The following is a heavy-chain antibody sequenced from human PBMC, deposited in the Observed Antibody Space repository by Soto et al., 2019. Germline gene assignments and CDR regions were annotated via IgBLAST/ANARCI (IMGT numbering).Heavy chain of an antibody. CDR1: GFTFSSYD. J-gene: IGHJ5*02. V-gene: IGHV3-13*04. CDR3: ARASLAWSLDP. Sequence: EVQLVESGGGVVQPGGSLRLSCAASGFTFSSYDMHWVRQATAKGLEWVSAIGTAGDPYYPGSVKGRFTISRENAKNSLYLQMNSMRAGDTAVYYCARASLAWSLDPWGQGTLVTVSS. D-gene: IGHD3-3*01. CDR2: IGTAGDP.